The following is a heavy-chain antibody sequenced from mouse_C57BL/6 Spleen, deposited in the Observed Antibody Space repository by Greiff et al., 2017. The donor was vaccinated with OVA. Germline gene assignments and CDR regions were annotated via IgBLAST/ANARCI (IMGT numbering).Heavy chain of an antibody. Sequence: EVQLQQSGPELVKPGASVKISCKASGYSFTDYNMNWVKQSNGKSLEWIGVINPNYGTTSYNQKFKGKSTFTVDQSSSTAYMQLNSLTSEDSAVYYCARQEDYYGSSPLFAYWGQGTLVTVSA. V-gene: IGHV1-39*01. J-gene: IGHJ3*01. D-gene: IGHD1-1*01. CDR1: GYSFTDYN. CDR2: INPNYGTT. CDR3: ARQEDYYGSSPLFAY.